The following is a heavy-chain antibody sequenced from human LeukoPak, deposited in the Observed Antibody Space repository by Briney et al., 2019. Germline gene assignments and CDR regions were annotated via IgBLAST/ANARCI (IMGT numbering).Heavy chain of an antibody. CDR1: GGSFRGYY. V-gene: IGHV4-59*01. J-gene: IGHJ6*03. CDR3: ARGYYNMDV. CDR2: IYYSGST. Sequence: PSETLSLTCAVYGGSFRGYYWSWIRQPPGKGLEWIGYIYYSGSTNYNPSLKSRVTISVDTSKNQFSLKLNSVTAADTAVYYCARGYYNMDVWGKGTTVTVSS.